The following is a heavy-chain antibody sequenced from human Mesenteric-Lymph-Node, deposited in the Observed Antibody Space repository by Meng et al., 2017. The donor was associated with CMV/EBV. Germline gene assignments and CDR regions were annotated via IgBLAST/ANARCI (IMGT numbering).Heavy chain of an antibody. CDR2: IWYDGSNK. Sequence: GESLKISCAASGFTFSSYGMHWVRQAPGKGLEWVAVIWYDGSNKYYADSVKGRFTVSRDNFKNTLYLQMSSLRPEDTAIYYCVRGPGIGDSSYLDYWGQGTLVTVSS. J-gene: IGHJ4*02. D-gene: IGHD4-11*01. CDR3: VRGPGIGDSSYLDY. CDR1: GFTFSSYG. V-gene: IGHV3-33*01.